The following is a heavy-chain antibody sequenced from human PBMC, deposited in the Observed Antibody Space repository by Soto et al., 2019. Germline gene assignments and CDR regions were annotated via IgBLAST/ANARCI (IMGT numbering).Heavy chain of an antibody. CDR3: ARELRFGEDYYGMDV. J-gene: IGHJ6*02. Sequence: SETLSLTCTVSGGSISSGGYYWSWIRHHPGKGLEWIGYIYYSGSTYYNPSLKSRVTISVDTSKNQFSLKLSSVTAADTAVYYCARELRFGEDYYGMDVWGQGTTVTVSS. CDR2: IYYSGST. V-gene: IGHV4-31*03. CDR1: GGSISSGGYY. D-gene: IGHD3-10*01.